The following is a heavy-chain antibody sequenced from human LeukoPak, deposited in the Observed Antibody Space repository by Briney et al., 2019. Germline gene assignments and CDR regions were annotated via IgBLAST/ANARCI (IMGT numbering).Heavy chain of an antibody. Sequence: GGSLRLSCAASGFTFSSYAMSWVRQAPGKGLEWVSAISGSGVSTYYADSVKGRFTVSRDNSKNTLYLQMSSLRAEDTAVYYFAKDERNWNYNLASQTYDWGQGTLVTVSS. CDR3: AKDERNWNYNLASQTYD. V-gene: IGHV3-23*01. J-gene: IGHJ4*02. D-gene: IGHD1-7*01. CDR2: ISGSGVST. CDR1: GFTFSSYA.